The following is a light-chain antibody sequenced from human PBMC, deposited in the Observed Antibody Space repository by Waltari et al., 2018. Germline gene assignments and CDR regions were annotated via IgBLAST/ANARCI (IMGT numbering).Light chain of an antibody. Sequence: QSVLTQPPSASATPRPRVILPCSGTGSHIGTNTVICYQQIPGTAPKLLIFSDYQRPSGVPDRFSGSKSGSSGSLVISGLQSEDEADYYCAGWDDTLNGVVFGGGTRLTVL. CDR1: GSHIGTNT. CDR3: AGWDDTLNGVV. CDR2: SDY. J-gene: IGLJ2*01. V-gene: IGLV1-44*01.